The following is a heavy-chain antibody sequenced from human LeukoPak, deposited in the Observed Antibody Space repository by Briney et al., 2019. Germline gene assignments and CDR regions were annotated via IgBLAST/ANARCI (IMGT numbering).Heavy chain of an antibody. V-gene: IGHV1-46*01. CDR3: ARERDCSGGSWYSGLFDL. J-gene: IGHJ2*01. Sequence: ASVQVSRQGSRYTFTRYFMYWVRQAPGQGLEGMGVINPSGGSKKYAQKFQSRVTMTRDTATSTVYMELSSLRAEDTVVYYGARERDCSGGSWYSGLFDLWLGGTLVSVSS. D-gene: IGHD2-15*01. CDR1: RYTFTRYF. CDR2: INPSGGSK.